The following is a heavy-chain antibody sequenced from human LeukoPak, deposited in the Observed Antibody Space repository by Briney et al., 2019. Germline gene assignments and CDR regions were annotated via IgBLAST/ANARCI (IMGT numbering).Heavy chain of an antibody. CDR1: GGSISSYY. J-gene: IGHJ5*02. Sequence: SETLSLTCTVSGGSISSYYWSWIRQPAGKGLEWIGYIYYSGSTNYNPSLKSRVTISVDTSKNQFSLKLSSVTAADTAVYYCARDRGSGDWFDPWGQGTLVTVSS. CDR3: ARDRGSGDWFDP. V-gene: IGHV4-59*01. D-gene: IGHD1-26*01. CDR2: IYYSGST.